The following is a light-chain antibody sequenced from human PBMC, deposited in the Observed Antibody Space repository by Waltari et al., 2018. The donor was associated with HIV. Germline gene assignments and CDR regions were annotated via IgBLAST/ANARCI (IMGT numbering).Light chain of an antibody. Sequence: QSALTQPPSASGSPGQSVTISCTGTSSDIGAYNYVAWYQQYPGKAPKLIIYYVIKRPSGVPDRFSGSKSGNTASLTVSGLQAEDEADYYCASHAGSKDVFGGGTKLTVL. CDR1: SSDIGAYNY. CDR2: YVI. CDR3: ASHAGSKDV. J-gene: IGLJ2*01. V-gene: IGLV2-8*01.